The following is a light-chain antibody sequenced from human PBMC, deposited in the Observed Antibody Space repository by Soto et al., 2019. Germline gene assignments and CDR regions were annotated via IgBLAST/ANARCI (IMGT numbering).Light chain of an antibody. V-gene: IGLV1-44*01. CDR2: INN. CDR3: AAWDDSLNTYV. J-gene: IGLJ1*01. Sequence: QSVLTQPPSASGTPGQRVTFSCSGSSSNIGINAVNWYQHLPGAAPKLLIYINNQRPSGVPDRFSGSKSGTSASLAVSGLQPEDEEDYYCAAWDDSLNTYVLGTGTKLTVL. CDR1: SSNIGINA.